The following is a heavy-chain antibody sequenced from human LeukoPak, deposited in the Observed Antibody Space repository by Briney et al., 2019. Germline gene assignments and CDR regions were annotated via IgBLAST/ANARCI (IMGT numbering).Heavy chain of an antibody. J-gene: IGHJ6*02. V-gene: IGHV3-15*01. CDR3: AAGGRV. Sequence: GGSLRLSCAASGFTFSNAWMNWVRQAPGKGLEWVGRIQSKTDGGTTEYAAPVKGRFTISRDDSTNTLYLQMNSLKTEDTGVYYCAAGGRVWGQGTTVTVSS. CDR1: GFTFSNAW. CDR2: IQSKTDGGTT. D-gene: IGHD3-10*01.